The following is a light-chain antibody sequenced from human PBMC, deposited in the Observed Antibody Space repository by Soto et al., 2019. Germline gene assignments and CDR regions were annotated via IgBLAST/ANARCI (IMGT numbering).Light chain of an antibody. J-gene: IGKJ2*01. CDR3: QQYDSSPPNT. Sequence: EIVLTQSPDNLSLSPGERATLSCRASQGVSGNFLAWYQHRPGQAPRLLIYAASSRPTGIPDRFSGSGSGTDFTLTISRLEPEDFAVYYCQQYDSSPPNTFGQGTRLEIK. V-gene: IGKV3-20*01. CDR1: QGVSGNF. CDR2: AAS.